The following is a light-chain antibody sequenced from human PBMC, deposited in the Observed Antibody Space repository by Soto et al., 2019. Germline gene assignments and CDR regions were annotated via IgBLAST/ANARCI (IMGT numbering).Light chain of an antibody. CDR3: QQYDNLPPFT. CDR1: QSVRNN. Sequence: MTQSPATLSVSPGERATLSCRASQSVRNNLAWYQQKPGKAPKLLIYDASNLETGVPSRFSGSGSGTDFTFTISSLQPEDIATYYCQQYDNLPPFTFGPGTKVDIK. CDR2: DAS. J-gene: IGKJ3*01. V-gene: IGKV1-33*01.